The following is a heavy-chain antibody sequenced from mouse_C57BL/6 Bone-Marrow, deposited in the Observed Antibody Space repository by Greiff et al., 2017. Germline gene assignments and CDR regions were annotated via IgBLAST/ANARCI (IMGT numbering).Heavy chain of an antibody. CDR3: ARDHYYGSSYDWYFEV. D-gene: IGHD1-1*01. Sequence: EVKVVESGGGLVKPGGSLKLSCAASGFTFSSYAMSWVRQTPEKRLEWVATISDGGSYTYYPDNVKGRFTISRDNAKNNLYLQMSHLKSEDTAMYYCARDHYYGSSYDWYFEVWGTGTTVTVSS. CDR1: GFTFSSYA. V-gene: IGHV5-4*01. J-gene: IGHJ1*03. CDR2: ISDGGSYT.